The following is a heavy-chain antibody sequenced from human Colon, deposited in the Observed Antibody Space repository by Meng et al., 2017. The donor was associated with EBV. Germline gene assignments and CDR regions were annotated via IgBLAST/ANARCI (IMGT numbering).Heavy chain of an antibody. D-gene: IGHD3-22*01. J-gene: IGHJ4*02. CDR2: TSHSGST. CDR1: VGSISRSDW. V-gene: IGHV4-4*02. Sequence: QVQLQESGPGLVKPSXXLSLPCAVPVGSISRSDWWSWVRQPPGKGLEWIGETSHSGSTDYSPSLKSRVTISLDKSKNQLSLKLNSVTAADTAVYYCASSDYYRSDYWGQGTLVNVSS. CDR3: ASSDYYRSDY.